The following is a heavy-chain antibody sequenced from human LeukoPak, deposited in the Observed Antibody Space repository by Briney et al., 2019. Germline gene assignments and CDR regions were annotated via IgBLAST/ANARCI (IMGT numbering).Heavy chain of an antibody. CDR2: IKSDGTYT. D-gene: IGHD3-22*01. J-gene: IGHJ4*02. CDR1: GFTFSGYW. CDR3: ARVWSSGYTKDY. V-gene: IGHV3-74*03. Sequence: GGSLRLSCAASGFTFSGYWMHWVRQAPGKGLVCVSRIKSDGTYTSYADSVKGRFTISRDNAKNSVYLQMNSLRAEDTAVYYCARVWSSGYTKDYWGQGTLVTVSS.